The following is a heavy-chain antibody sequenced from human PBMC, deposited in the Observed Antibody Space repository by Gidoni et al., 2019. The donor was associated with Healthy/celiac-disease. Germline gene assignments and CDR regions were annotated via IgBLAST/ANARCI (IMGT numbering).Heavy chain of an antibody. J-gene: IGHJ5*02. D-gene: IGHD1-26*01. V-gene: IGHV1-69*01. CDR2: IIPIFGTA. CDR3: ARGGLGATRGWVYNWFDP. CDR1: GGTFSSYA. Sequence: QVQLVQSGAEVKKPGSSVRVSCKASGGTFSSYAISWVRQAPGQGLEWMGGIIPIFGTANYAQKFQGRVTITADESTSTAYMELSSLRSEDTAVYYCARGGLGATRGWVYNWFDPWGQGTLVTVSS.